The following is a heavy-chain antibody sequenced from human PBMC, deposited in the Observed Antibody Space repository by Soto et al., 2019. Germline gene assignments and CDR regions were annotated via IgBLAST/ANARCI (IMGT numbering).Heavy chain of an antibody. CDR2: ISSSSSYI. D-gene: IGHD3-10*01. CDR1: GFTFSSYS. J-gene: IGHJ6*02. CDR3: ARYPPHYYGSGSQPQYYYYYGMDV. V-gene: IGHV3-21*01. Sequence: KAGGSLRLSCAASGFTFSSYSMNWVRQAPGKXLEWVSSISSSSSYIYYADSVKGRFTISRDNAKNSLYLQMNSLRAEDTAVYYCARYPPHYYGSGSQPQYYYYYGMDVWGQGTTVTVSS.